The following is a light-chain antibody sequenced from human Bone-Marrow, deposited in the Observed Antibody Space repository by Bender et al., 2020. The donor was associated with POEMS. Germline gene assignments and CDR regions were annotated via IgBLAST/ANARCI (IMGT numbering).Light chain of an antibody. CDR1: SSNIGAHA. V-gene: IGLV1-44*01. CDR2: SSH. Sequence: QSVLTQPPSASGTPGQRVTISCSGGSSNIGAHAVNWYQHLPGTAPKLLIYSSHRRPSEVPDRFSGSRSGTSASLAIGGLQSSDEADYYWAVWDDSLNGWVFGGGTKLTVL. CDR3: AVWDDSLNGWV. J-gene: IGLJ3*02.